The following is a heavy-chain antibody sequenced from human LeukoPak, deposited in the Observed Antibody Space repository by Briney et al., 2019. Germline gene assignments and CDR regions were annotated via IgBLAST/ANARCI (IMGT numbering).Heavy chain of an antibody. CDR3: ARSSYYCDSSGYPTFDP. Sequence: ASVKVSCKASGYIFSSYGISWVRQAPGQGLEWMGWISAYNGNINYAQKLQGRVTMTTDTSTSTAYMELRSLRSDDTAVYYCARSSYYCDSSGYPTFDPWGQGTLVTVSS. J-gene: IGHJ5*02. V-gene: IGHV1-18*01. CDR1: GYIFSSYG. D-gene: IGHD3-22*01. CDR2: ISAYNGNI.